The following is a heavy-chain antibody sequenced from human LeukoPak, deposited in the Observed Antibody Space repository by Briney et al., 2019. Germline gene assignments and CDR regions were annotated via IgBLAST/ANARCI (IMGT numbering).Heavy chain of an antibody. V-gene: IGHV1-8*01. CDR2: MNPNSGNT. CDR1: GYTFTSYD. CDR3: ARGLGSRYCSSTSCYYFDY. J-gene: IGHJ4*02. D-gene: IGHD2-2*01. Sequence: ASVKVSCKASGYTFTSYDINWVRQATGQGLEWMGWMNPNSGNTGYAQKFQGRVTMTRNTSISTAYMELSSLRSEDTAVYYCARGLGSRYCSSTSCYYFDYWGQGTLVTVYS.